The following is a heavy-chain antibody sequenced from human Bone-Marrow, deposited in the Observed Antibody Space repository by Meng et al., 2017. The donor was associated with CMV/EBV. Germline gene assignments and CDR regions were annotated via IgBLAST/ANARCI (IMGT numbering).Heavy chain of an antibody. CDR1: GGTFSSYT. V-gene: IGHV1-69*02. D-gene: IGHD2-21*01. CDR3: ARNVLHCGGNCFYYFDY. CDR2: IIPILGIA. Sequence: SVKVSCKASGGTFSSYTISWVRQAPGQGLEWMGRIIPILGIANYAQKFQGRVTITADKSTSTAYMELSSLRSEDTAVYYCARNVLHCGGNCFYYFDYWGQGTLVTVSS. J-gene: IGHJ4*02.